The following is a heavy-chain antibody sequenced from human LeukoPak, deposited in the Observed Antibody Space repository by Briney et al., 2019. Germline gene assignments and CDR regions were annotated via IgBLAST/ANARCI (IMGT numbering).Heavy chain of an antibody. D-gene: IGHD3-10*01. J-gene: IGHJ4*02. CDR1: GFTFSSYW. CDR2: INSDGSST. CDR3: VRGSGSYYNFDY. Sequence: GGSLRLSCAASGFTFSSYWMHWVRQAPGKGLVWVSRINSDGSSTSYADSVKGRFTISRDNAKNTLYLQTNSLRAEDTAVYYCVRGSGSYYNFDYWGQGTLVTVSS. V-gene: IGHV3-74*01.